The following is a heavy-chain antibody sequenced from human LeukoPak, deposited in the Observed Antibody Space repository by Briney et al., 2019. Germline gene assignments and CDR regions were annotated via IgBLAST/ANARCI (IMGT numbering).Heavy chain of an antibody. J-gene: IGHJ6*02. Sequence: GGSLRLSCAASGFTFSSYGMHWVRQAPGKGLEWVAVISYDGSNKYYADSVKGRFTISRDNAKNSLYLQMNSLRAEDTAVYYCARGPYYYGMDVWGQGTTVTVSS. CDR1: GFTFSSYG. CDR2: ISYDGSNK. CDR3: ARGPYYYGMDV. V-gene: IGHV3-30*03.